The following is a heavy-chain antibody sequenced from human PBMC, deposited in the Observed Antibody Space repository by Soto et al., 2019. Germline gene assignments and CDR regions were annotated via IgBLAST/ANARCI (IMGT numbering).Heavy chain of an antibody. D-gene: IGHD1-26*01. V-gene: IGHV3-53*01. CDR2: IYTGGST. J-gene: IGHJ4*02. CDR3: ARYSESQLALDY. Sequence: GGSLRLSCEASGFTVSSNFMTWVRQAPGKGLEWVSVIYTGGSTYYADSVKGRFTISRDNSKNTLYFQMNSLRAEDTAVYYCARYSESQLALDYWGQGTLVTVSS. CDR1: GFTVSSNF.